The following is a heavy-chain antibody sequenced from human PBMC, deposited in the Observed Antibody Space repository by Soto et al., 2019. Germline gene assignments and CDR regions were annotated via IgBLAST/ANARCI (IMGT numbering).Heavy chain of an antibody. J-gene: IGHJ4*02. CDR3: AKDSGYDLSYFDY. CDR2: ISWNSGSI. Sequence: EAQLVESGGGLVQPGRSLRLSCAASGFTFDDYAMHWVRQAPGKGLEWVSGISWNSGSIGYADSVKGRFTISRDNAKNPLYPQMNSLRAEDTALHYCAKDSGYDLSYFDYWGQGTLVTVSS. CDR1: GFTFDDYA. V-gene: IGHV3-9*01. D-gene: IGHD5-12*01.